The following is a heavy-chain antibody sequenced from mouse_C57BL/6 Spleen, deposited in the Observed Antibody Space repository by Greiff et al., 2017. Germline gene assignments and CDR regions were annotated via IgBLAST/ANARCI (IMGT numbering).Heavy chain of an antibody. CDR1: GYTFTSYW. CDR3: ARLSYFDY. CDR2: IYPSDSET. V-gene: IGHV1-61*01. Sequence: VQLQQPGAELVRPGSSVKLSCKASGYTFTSYWMDWVKQRPGQGLEWIGNIYPSDSETHYNQKFKDKATLTVDKSSSTAYMQLSSLTSEDSAVYYCARLSYFDYWGQGTTLTVSS. J-gene: IGHJ2*01.